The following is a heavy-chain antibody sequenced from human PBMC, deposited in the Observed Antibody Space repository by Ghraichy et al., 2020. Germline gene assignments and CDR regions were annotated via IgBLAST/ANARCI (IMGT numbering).Heavy chain of an antibody. V-gene: IGHV3-13*04. D-gene: IGHD2-15*01. CDR2: IGTGGDT. CDR3: AREILIAAIGVYMDV. Sequence: GSLRLSCVASGFTFSSHDMHWVRQGTGKGLEWVAAIGTGGDTYHADSVKGRFTISRENAKNSLYLEMNSLRDGDTGVYYCAREILIAAIGVYMDVWGRGTSVTVSS. J-gene: IGHJ6*03. CDR1: GFTFSSHD.